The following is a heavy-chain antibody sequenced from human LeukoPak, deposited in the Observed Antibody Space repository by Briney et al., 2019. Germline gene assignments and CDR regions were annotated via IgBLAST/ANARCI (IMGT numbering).Heavy chain of an antibody. D-gene: IGHD3-22*01. CDR3: ARQSSRRYDSSGYYHDDAFDI. V-gene: IGHV5-51*01. CDR1: GYSFTSYW. J-gene: IGHJ3*02. Sequence: GESLKISCKGSGYSFTSYWIGWVRQMPGKGLEWMGIIYPGDSDTRYSPSFQGQVTISADKSISTAYLQWSSLKASDTAMYYCARQSSRRYDSSGYYHDDAFDIWGQGTMVTVSS. CDR2: IYPGDSDT.